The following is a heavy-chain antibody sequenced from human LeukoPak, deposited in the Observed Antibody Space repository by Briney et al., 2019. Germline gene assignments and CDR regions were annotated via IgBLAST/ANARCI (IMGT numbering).Heavy chain of an antibody. CDR3: ARDAGIAAPTPVAATHYYMDV. Sequence: PSETLSLTCTVSGGSISSGGYYWSWIRQPPGKGLEWIGYIYHSGSTYYNPSLKSRVTISVDRSKNQFSLKLSSVTAADTAVYYCARDAGIAAPTPVAATHYYMDVWGKGTTVTVSS. J-gene: IGHJ6*03. CDR1: GGSISSGGYY. CDR2: IYHSGST. D-gene: IGHD6-13*01. V-gene: IGHV4-30-2*01.